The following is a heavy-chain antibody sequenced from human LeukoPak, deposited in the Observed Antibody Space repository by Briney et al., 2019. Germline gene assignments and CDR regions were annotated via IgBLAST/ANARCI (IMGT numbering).Heavy chain of an antibody. V-gene: IGHV3-15*01. CDR1: GSTFSNAW. D-gene: IGHD3-16*02. CDR3: TTDSYDYVRGSYRYTDY. J-gene: IGHJ4*02. Sequence: GGSLRLSCAASGSTFSNAWMSWVRQAPGKGLEWVGRIKSKTDGGTTDYAAPVKGRFTISRDDSKNTLYLQMNSLRTEDTAVYYCTTDSYDYVRGSYRYTDYWGQGTLVTVSS. CDR2: IKSKTDGGTT.